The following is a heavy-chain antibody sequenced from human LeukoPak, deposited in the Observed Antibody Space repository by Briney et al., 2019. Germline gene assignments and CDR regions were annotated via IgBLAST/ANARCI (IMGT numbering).Heavy chain of an antibody. V-gene: IGHV4-4*07. Sequence: SETLSLTCAVSGGSISSYYLSWIRQPAGKGLEWIGRIYGSVNTYNPSLKSRITLSLDTSKNQISLKMTSVTAADTALYYCARDSGTTGEVKFDPWGQGTLVTVSS. J-gene: IGHJ5*02. CDR2: IYGSVNT. D-gene: IGHD3-10*01. CDR3: ARDSGTTGEVKFDP. CDR1: GGSISSYY.